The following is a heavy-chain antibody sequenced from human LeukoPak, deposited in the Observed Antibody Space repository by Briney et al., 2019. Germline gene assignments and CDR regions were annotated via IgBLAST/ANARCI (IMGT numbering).Heavy chain of an antibody. D-gene: IGHD5-24*01. J-gene: IGHJ4*02. CDR3: ARASRDGYNQNFDH. Sequence: GESLNISCMGLGYSFSSYWNAWVRQRPGKGLEWMGIIYPGGSETRNDPSFQGQVTLSADNSTSTAYLQWSSLRASDTAMYYCARASRDGYNQNFDHWGQGTLVTVSS. CDR2: IYPGGSET. CDR1: GYSFSSYW. V-gene: IGHV5-51*01.